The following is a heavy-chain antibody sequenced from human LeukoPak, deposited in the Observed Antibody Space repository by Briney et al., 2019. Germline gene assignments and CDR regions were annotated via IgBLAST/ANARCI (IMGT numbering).Heavy chain of an antibody. CDR2: IYYSGST. D-gene: IGHD4-17*01. V-gene: IGHV4-59*01. CDR1: GGSISTFY. CDR3: AREDPQTTVPEGLDV. Sequence: PSETLSLTCTVSGGSISTFYWSWLRQPPGKGLEWVWYIYYSGSTNYNASLKSRVTISVDTSKNQFSLRLSSVTAAATAVYYCAREDPQTTVPEGLDVWGQGTTVTVSS. J-gene: IGHJ6*02.